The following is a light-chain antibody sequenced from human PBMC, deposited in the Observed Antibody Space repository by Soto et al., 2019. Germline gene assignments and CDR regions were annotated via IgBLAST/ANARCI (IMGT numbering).Light chain of an antibody. V-gene: IGKV3-15*01. CDR1: QSVTYN. Sequence: EIVMTQSPVTLSVSPGETATLSCRASQSVTYNLAWYQQKPGQGPRLLIYGAFTRATGIPARFSGRGSGTEFTLTISSLQSEDFAVYYCQQYKNWPPLTFGGGTKVEIK. CDR3: QQYKNWPPLT. J-gene: IGKJ4*01. CDR2: GAF.